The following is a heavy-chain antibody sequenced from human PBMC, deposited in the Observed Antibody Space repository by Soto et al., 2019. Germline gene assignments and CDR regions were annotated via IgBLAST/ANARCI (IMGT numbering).Heavy chain of an antibody. Sequence: QVQLQQWGAGLLKPSETLSLTCAVYGGYFSGYYWSWIRQPPGKGLEWIGEINHSGSTNYNPSLKSRVTISVDTSKNQFSLKLSSVTAADTAVYYCAREWGGDTAMVLLDPWGQGTLVTVSS. V-gene: IGHV4-34*01. CDR1: GGYFSGYY. CDR2: INHSGST. D-gene: IGHD5-18*01. CDR3: AREWGGDTAMVLLDP. J-gene: IGHJ5*02.